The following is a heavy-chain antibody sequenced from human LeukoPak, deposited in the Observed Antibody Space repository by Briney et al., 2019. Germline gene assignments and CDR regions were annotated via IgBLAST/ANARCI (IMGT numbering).Heavy chain of an antibody. CDR1: GFIFGDYG. V-gene: IGHV3-49*04. J-gene: IGHJ4*02. D-gene: IGHD4-11*01. Sequence: SGGSLRLSCTASGFIFGDYGMSWVRQAPGKGLEWVAFIRSKAHDGTTEYAASVKGRFTISRDDSKSIAYLQMNSLKTEDTAVYYCTRGGCTTSWCYNRGLQYLTEYWGQGTLVTVSS. CDR3: TRGGCTTSWCYNRGLQYLTEY. CDR2: IRSKAHDGTT.